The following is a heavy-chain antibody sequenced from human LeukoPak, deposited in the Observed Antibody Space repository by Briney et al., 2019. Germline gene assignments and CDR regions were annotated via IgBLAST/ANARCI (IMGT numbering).Heavy chain of an antibody. CDR1: GFTFTSSA. D-gene: IGHD6-13*01. Sequence: TSVKVSCKASGFTFTSSAVQWVRQARGQRLEWIGWIVVGSGNTNYAQKFQERVTITRDMSTSTAYMELSSLRSEDTAVYYCAAERNQIAAAGPAPFDYWGQGTLVTVSS. J-gene: IGHJ4*02. V-gene: IGHV1-58*01. CDR3: AAERNQIAAAGPAPFDY. CDR2: IVVGSGNT.